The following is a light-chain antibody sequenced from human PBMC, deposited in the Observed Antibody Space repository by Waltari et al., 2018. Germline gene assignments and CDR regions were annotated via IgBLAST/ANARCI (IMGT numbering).Light chain of an antibody. CDR3: QKYGTLPAT. CDR1: QSVSKY. J-gene: IGKJ1*01. V-gene: IGKV3-20*01. Sequence: EIVLTQSPGTLSLSPGERATLSCRASQSVSKYLAWYQQKPGQAPRLLIYDAATRATGIPDRFSATGWGTDFSLSINRLEPEDFAVYYCQKYGTLPATFGQGTKVQMK. CDR2: DAA.